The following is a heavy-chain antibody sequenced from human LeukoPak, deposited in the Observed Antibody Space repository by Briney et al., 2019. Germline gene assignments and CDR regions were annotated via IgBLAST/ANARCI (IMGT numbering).Heavy chain of an antibody. J-gene: IGHJ6*02. Sequence: ASVKVSCEASGYTFTGYYMHWVRQAPGQGLEWMGWINPNSGGTNYAQKFQGRVTMTRDTSISTAYMELSRLRSDDTAVYYCARGQPEAARSHHYYGMDVWGQGTTVTVSS. CDR2: INPNSGGT. CDR3: ARGQPEAARSHHYYGMDV. CDR1: GYTFTGYY. D-gene: IGHD1-14*01. V-gene: IGHV1-2*02.